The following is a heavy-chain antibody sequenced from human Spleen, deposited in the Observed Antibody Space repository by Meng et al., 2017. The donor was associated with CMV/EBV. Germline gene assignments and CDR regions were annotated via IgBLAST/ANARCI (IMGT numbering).Heavy chain of an antibody. J-gene: IGHJ6*02. Sequence: SVKVSCKASGGTFNNYAISWVRQAAGQGLEWMGGIIPIFVTPNYAQKFQGRVTISTDESTTTAYMELTSLRSEDTAVYYCARDLSGSSESTRHYYYGMDVWGQGTTVTVSS. CDR3: ARDLSGSSESTRHYYYGMDV. CDR2: IIPIFVTP. V-gene: IGHV1-69*05. D-gene: IGHD1-26*01. CDR1: GGTFNNYA.